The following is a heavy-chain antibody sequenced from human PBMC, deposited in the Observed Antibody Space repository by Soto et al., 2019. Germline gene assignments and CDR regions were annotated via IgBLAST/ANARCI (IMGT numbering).Heavy chain of an antibody. CDR3: AKLLHNSYYNVMDV. J-gene: IGHJ6*02. V-gene: IGHV3-23*01. CDR1: GFTFSNSG. Sequence: EVQLLESGGDLVQPGGSLRLVCAASGFTFSNSGVRWVRQAPGQGLEWVSSIGPSGNTYYSDAVKGRFTISRDISKNTLFLQMDSLRAEDTATYYCAKLLHNSYYNVMDVWGQGTTVTVSS. D-gene: IGHD4-4*01. CDR2: IGPSGNT.